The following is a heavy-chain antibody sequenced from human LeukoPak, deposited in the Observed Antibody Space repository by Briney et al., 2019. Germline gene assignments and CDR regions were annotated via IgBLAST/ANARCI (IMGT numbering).Heavy chain of an antibody. CDR1: GGSFSGYY. Sequence: PSETLSLTCAVYGGSFSGYYWSWIRQPPGKGLEWIGEINHSGSTNYNPSLKSRVTISVDTSKNQFSLKLSSVTAADTAVYYCARGSTYYDFWSGYYGRGGEYMDVWGKGTTVTVSS. J-gene: IGHJ6*03. V-gene: IGHV4-34*01. CDR3: ARGSTYYDFWSGYYGRGGEYMDV. D-gene: IGHD3-3*01. CDR2: INHSGST.